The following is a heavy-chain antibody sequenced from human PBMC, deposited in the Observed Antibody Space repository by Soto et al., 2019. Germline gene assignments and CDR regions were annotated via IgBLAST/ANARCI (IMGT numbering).Heavy chain of an antibody. CDR3: VRFHLYSYGSANWFAP. J-gene: IGHJ5*02. Sequence: QVQLQESGPGLVKPSETLSLTCAVSGGSVNSGIHYWSWIRQPPGKGLEWIGDVYYSGSTHYSASLRSRVTISIDTSKNQFSLKVTSVTAADTAIYFCVRFHLYSYGSANWFAPWGQGTLVTVSS. D-gene: IGHD5-18*01. V-gene: IGHV4-61*01. CDR2: VYYSGST. CDR1: GGSVNSGIHY.